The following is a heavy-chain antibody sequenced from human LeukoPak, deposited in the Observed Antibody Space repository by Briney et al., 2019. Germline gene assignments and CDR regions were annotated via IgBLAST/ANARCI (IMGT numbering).Heavy chain of an antibody. CDR2: IYPGDSDT. D-gene: IGHD3-22*01. CDR3: ARKARLSYYDSSGYYQYYFDY. J-gene: IGHJ4*02. Sequence: GESLQISCKGSGYSFTSYWIGWVRQMPGKGLEWMGIIYPGDSDTRYSPSFQGQVTISADKSTSTAYLQWSSLKASDTAMYYCARKARLSYYDSSGYYQYYFDYWGQGTLVTVSS. CDR1: GYSFTSYW. V-gene: IGHV5-51*01.